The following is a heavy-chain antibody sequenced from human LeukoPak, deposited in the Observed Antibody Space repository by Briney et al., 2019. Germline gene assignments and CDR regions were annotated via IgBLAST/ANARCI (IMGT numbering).Heavy chain of an antibody. D-gene: IGHD3-9*01. J-gene: IGHJ4*02. CDR1: GFTLSSYR. V-gene: IGHV3-7*01. CDR3: LRYFDWLLDY. Sequence: GGSLRLSCAASGFTLSSYRMSWVRQAPGKGLEWVANIKQDGSEKYYVDSVKGRFTIPRDNAKNSLYLQMNSLRAEDTAVYYCLRYFDWLLDYWGQGTLVTVSS. CDR2: IKQDGSEK.